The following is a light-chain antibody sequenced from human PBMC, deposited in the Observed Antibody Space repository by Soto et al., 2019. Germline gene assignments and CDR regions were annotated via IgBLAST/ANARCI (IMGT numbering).Light chain of an antibody. V-gene: IGKV1-5*01. CDR2: DAS. CDR1: QSIRSW. Sequence: DIQMTQSPSTLSASVGDRVTITCRASQSIRSWLAWYQQKPGKAPKLLIYDASTLESGVPSRFSGSGSGTEFTLTISSLQPDDFATYYCQQYNIYWTFGPGTKVEIK. CDR3: QQYNIYWT. J-gene: IGKJ1*01.